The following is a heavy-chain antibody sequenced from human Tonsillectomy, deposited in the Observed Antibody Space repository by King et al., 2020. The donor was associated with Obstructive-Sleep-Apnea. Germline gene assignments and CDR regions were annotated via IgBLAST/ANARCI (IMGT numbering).Heavy chain of an antibody. CDR2: ISAYNGNT. V-gene: IGHV1-18*01. Sequence: VQLVESGAEVKKPGASVKVSCKASGYTFTSYGISWVRQAPGQGLEWIGWISAYNGNTNYAQKLQGRVTMTTDTSTSTAYMELRSLRSDDTAVYYCARGYLAAALSSYYYGMDVWGQGTTVTVSS. CDR3: ARGYLAAALSSYYYGMDV. CDR1: GYTFTSYG. J-gene: IGHJ6*02. D-gene: IGHD6-13*01.